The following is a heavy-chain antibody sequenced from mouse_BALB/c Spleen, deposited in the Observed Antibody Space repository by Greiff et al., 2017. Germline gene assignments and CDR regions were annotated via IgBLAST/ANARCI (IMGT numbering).Heavy chain of an antibody. Sequence: VQLQQSGPELVKPGASVKISCKASGYAFSSSWMNWVKQRPGQGLEWIGRIYPGDGDTNYNGKFKGKATLTADKSSSTAYMQLSSLTSVDSAVYFCARDDYPFDYWGQGTTLTVSS. V-gene: IGHV1-82*01. D-gene: IGHD2-4*01. CDR3: ARDDYPFDY. CDR1: GYAFSSSW. J-gene: IGHJ2*01. CDR2: IYPGDGDT.